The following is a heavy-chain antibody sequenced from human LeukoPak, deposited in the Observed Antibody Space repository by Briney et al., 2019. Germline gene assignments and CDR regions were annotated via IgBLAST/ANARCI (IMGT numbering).Heavy chain of an antibody. CDR3: AKDILWFGEFDNASDI. CDR1: GFTFSSYG. J-gene: IGHJ3*02. V-gene: IGHV3-33*06. Sequence: GRSLRLSCAASGFTFSSYGMHWVRQAPGKGLEWVAVIWYDGSNKYYADSVKGRFTISRDNSKNTLYLQMNSLRAEDTAVYYCAKDILWFGEFDNASDIWGQGTMVTVSS. D-gene: IGHD3-10*01. CDR2: IWYDGSNK.